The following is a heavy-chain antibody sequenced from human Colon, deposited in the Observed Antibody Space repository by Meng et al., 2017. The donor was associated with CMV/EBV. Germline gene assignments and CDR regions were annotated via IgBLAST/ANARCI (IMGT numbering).Heavy chain of an antibody. CDR2: IHHSGTT. CDR3: ARDSYHYGSSTYNWFDP. CDR1: GDSIRTYW. J-gene: IGHJ5*02. Sequence: SETLSLTCTVSGDSIRTYWWSWIRQSPGKGLEWIGYIHHSGTTNHNPSLRSRVIMSVDTSNNQFSLKLTSVTAADTAVYYCARDSYHYGSSTYNWFDPWGQGILVTVPQ. D-gene: IGHD3-10*01. V-gene: IGHV4-59*01.